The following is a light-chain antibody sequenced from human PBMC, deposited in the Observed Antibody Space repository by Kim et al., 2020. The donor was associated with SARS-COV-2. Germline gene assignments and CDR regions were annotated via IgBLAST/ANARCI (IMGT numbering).Light chain of an antibody. J-gene: IGLJ2*01. CDR2: STS. V-gene: IGLV7-43*01. CDR3: LLYYGGARV. CDR1: TGAVTSGYY. Sequence: PGWQVPLTFGSSTGAVTSGYYPNWFQQKPGQAPRALIYSTSNKPSWTPARFSGSLLGGKAALTLSGVQPEDEAEYYCLLYYGGARVFGGGTKLTVL.